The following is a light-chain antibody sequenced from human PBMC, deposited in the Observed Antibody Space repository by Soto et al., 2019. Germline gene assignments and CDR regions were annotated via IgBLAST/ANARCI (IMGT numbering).Light chain of an antibody. V-gene: IGKV3-20*01. CDR1: QNIRSNY. J-gene: IGKJ5*01. Sequence: EIVLTQSPATLSLSPGDRATLSCRASQNIRSNYLAWYQQKPGQAPRLLIYGASSRATGIPDRFSGSGSGTDFTLTISRLEPEDFAVYYCQRYGSSVVTFGQGTRLEIK. CDR3: QRYGSSVVT. CDR2: GAS.